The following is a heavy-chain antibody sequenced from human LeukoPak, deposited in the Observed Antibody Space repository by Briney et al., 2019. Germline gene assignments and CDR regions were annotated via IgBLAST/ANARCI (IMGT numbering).Heavy chain of an antibody. D-gene: IGHD3-10*01. CDR3: TRWFGELLSPNYYFDY. J-gene: IGHJ4*02. Sequence: GGSLRLSCAASGFTFSSYWMHWVRQAPGKGLVWVSRINSDGSSTSYADSVKGRFTISRDNAKNSLYLQMNSLRAEDTALYYCTRWFGELLSPNYYFDYWGQGALVTVSS. CDR1: GFTFSSYW. V-gene: IGHV3-74*01. CDR2: INSDGSST.